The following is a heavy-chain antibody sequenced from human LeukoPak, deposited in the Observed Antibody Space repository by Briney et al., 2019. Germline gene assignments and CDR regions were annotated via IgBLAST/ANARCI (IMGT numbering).Heavy chain of an antibody. V-gene: IGHV4-59*12. CDR1: GGAITNYY. Sequence: SETLSLTCGVSGGAITNYYWNWIRQPPGKGLEWIGNIYYNGSTYYNPSLKSGVTISIDTSKNQFSLKLSSVTAADTAVYYCARDYGDSPGRYFDYWGQGTLVTVSS. CDR2: IYYNGST. CDR3: ARDYGDSPGRYFDY. J-gene: IGHJ4*02. D-gene: IGHD4-17*01.